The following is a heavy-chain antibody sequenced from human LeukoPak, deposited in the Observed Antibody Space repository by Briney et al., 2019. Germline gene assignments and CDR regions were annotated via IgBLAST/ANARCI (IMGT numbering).Heavy chain of an antibody. J-gene: IGHJ4*02. Sequence: SETLSLNCTVSGGSISSYYWSWIRQPPGKGLEWIGNIYYSGTTNYNPSLKSRVTISIDTSKKQFSLKLSSVTAADTAVYYCARDRYDSSGYYSDYWGQGTLVTVSS. CDR2: IYYSGTT. D-gene: IGHD3-22*01. V-gene: IGHV4-59*01. CDR1: GGSISSYY. CDR3: ARDRYDSSGYYSDY.